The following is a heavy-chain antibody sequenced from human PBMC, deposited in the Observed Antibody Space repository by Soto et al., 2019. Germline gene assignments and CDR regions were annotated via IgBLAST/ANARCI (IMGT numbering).Heavy chain of an antibody. V-gene: IGHV2-5*02. D-gene: IGHD1-26*01. J-gene: IGHJ4*02. CDR2: IYSADTK. CDR1: GFSLPTDRVG. CDR3: AHAYGGRSLY. Sequence: QITLKESGPTLVKPTQTLTLTCTFSGFSLPTDRVGVGWIRQPPGKALEWLAVIYSADTKTYRPSLKSRLTITKDTAKNQVALTMTDMDPVDTATYYCAHAYGGRSLYWGQGTLVTVSS.